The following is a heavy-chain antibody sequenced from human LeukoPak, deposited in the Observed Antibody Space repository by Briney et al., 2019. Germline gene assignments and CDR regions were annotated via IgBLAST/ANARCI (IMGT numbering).Heavy chain of an antibody. J-gene: IGHJ4*02. CDR3: ARDDTAMAHFDY. CDR2: INAGNGNT. V-gene: IGHV1-3*01. Sequence: ASVKVPCKASGYTFTSYAMHWVRQAPGQRLEWMGWINAGNGNTKYSQKFQGRVTITRDTSASTAYMELSSLRSEDTAVYYCARDDTAMAHFDYWGQGTLVTVSS. D-gene: IGHD5-18*01. CDR1: GYTFTSYA.